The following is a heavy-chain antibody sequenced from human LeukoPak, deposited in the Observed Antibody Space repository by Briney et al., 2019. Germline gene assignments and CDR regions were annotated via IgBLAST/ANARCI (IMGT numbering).Heavy chain of an antibody. D-gene: IGHD3-10*01. Sequence: SETLSLTCTVSGGSISSYYWSWIRQPPGKGLEWIGYIYYSGGTNYNPSLKSRVTISVDTSKNQFSLKLSSVTAAGTAVYYCARPQGSGSYYRYWGQGTLVTVSS. CDR3: ARPQGSGSYYRY. CDR1: GGSISSYY. V-gene: IGHV4-59*08. J-gene: IGHJ4*02. CDR2: IYYSGGT.